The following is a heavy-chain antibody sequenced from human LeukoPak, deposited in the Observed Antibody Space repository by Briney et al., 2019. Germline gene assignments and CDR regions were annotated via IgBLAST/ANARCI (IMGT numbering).Heavy chain of an antibody. Sequence: GGSLRLSCAASGFTFSRHPMNWVRQAPGKGLEWLAVTSSDGNNKYYADSVKGRFTISRDNSKNTLYLQMNSLRAEDTAVYYCAKRLRGITDYWGQGTLVTVSS. V-gene: IGHV3-30*04. J-gene: IGHJ4*02. CDR2: TSSDGNNK. CDR1: GFTFSRHP. CDR3: AKRLRGITDY. D-gene: IGHD3-10*01.